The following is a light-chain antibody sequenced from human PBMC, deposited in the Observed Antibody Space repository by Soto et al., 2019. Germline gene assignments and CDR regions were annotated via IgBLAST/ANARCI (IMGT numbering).Light chain of an antibody. J-gene: IGKJ1*01. V-gene: IGKV1-39*01. CDR1: QRISSY. CDR3: QHSYSTPVT. Sequence: DIQMTQSPSSLSASVGDRVTITCRASQRISSYLNWYQQKPGKAPKLLIYAASSLQSGVPSRFSGSGSGTDFTLTISGLQPEDFETYYCQHSYSTPVTFGQGTKADIK. CDR2: AAS.